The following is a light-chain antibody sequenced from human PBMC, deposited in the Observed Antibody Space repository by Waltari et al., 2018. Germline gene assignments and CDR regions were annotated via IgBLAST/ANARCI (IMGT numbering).Light chain of an antibody. J-gene: IGKJ1*01. V-gene: IGKV1-39*01. CDR1: QGISSY. CDR3: QQSYSTPRT. Sequence: DIQLTQSPSSLSASVGDRVTIPFRVSQGISSYLNWNRQKPGKFPKLLIYSAYNLQSGVPSRFSGSGSGTDFTLTISSLQPEDFATYYCQQSYSTPRTFGQGTKVEIK. CDR2: SAY.